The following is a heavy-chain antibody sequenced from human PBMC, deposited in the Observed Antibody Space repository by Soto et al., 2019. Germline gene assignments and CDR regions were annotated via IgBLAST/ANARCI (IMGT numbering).Heavy chain of an antibody. D-gene: IGHD2-2*01. CDR1: GGYFSGYY. J-gene: IGHJ3*02. CDR2: INHSGST. Sequence: QVQLQQGGAGLLKPSETLSLTCAVYGGYFSGYYWTLIRQTPGKGLEWNGEINHSGSTNNNPSLKSRVSISADTSKKQFCLNLTSVTAADTAVYYCARGECSSNYCFTSWALDIWGQGTLVTVSS. CDR3: ARGECSSNYCFTSWALDI. V-gene: IGHV4-34*01.